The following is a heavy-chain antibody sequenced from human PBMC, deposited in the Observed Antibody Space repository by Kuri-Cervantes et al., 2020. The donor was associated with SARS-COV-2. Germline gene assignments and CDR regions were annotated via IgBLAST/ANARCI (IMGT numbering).Heavy chain of an antibody. Sequence: SLKISCAASGFTFSDHYMDWVRQAPGKGLEWVGRTRNKANSYTTEYAASVKGRFTISRDDSKNSLYLQMNSLKTEDTAVYYCARGGTYYDILTGYYYYYYYGMDVWGQGTTVTVSS. CDR3: ARGGTYYDILTGYYYYYYYGMDV. V-gene: IGHV3-72*01. CDR2: TRNKANSYTT. D-gene: IGHD3-9*01. CDR1: GFTFSDHY. J-gene: IGHJ6*02.